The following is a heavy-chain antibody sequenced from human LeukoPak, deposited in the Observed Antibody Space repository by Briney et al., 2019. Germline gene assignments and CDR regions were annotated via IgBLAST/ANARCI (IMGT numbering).Heavy chain of an antibody. V-gene: IGHV4-39*01. J-gene: IGHJ5*02. Sequence: SETLSLTCSVSGGSISSSSYYWGWIRQPPGMGLEWIGSIYYSGITYYNQSLKSRATVSVDTSKNQFSLNLNSVTAADTAVYYCARRNGHSWDVGNWFNPWGQGTVVTVSS. CDR3: ARRNGHSWDVGNWFNP. D-gene: IGHD6-13*01. CDR2: IYYSGIT. CDR1: GGSISSSSYY.